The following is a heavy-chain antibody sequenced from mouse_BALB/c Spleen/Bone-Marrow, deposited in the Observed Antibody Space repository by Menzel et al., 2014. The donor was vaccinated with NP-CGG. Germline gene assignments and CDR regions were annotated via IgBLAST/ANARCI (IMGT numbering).Heavy chain of an antibody. CDR2: ISSGSSTI. D-gene: IGHD2-4*01. CDR3: TRKGALITHYYAMDY. J-gene: IGHJ4*01. V-gene: IGHV5-17*02. CDR1: GFTFSSFG. Sequence: KLVESGGGLVQPGGSRKLSCAASGFTFSSFGMHWVRQAPEKGLEWVAYISSGSSTIYYADTVKGRFTISRDNPKNTLILQMTSLKSEDTAMYYCTRKGALITHYYAMDYWGQGTSVTVSS.